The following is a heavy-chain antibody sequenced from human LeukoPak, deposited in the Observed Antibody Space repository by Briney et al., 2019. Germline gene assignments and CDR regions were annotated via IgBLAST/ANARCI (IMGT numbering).Heavy chain of an antibody. D-gene: IGHD3-22*01. Sequence: SETLSLTCAVYGGSFSGYYWSWIRQPPGKGLEWIGEINHSGSTNYNPSLKSRVTISVDTCKNQFSLKLSSVTAADTAVYYCARLHNYYDSSGSNNWGQGTLVTVSS. CDR1: GGSFSGYY. CDR2: INHSGST. V-gene: IGHV4-34*01. CDR3: ARLHNYYDSSGSNN. J-gene: IGHJ4*02.